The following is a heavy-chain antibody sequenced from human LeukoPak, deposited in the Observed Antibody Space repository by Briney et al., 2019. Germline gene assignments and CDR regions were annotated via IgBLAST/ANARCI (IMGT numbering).Heavy chain of an antibody. CDR1: GASISSYY. Sequence: KPSETLSLTCTVSGASISSYYWSWIRQPAGKGLEWIGRLYTSGSTNYNPSLKSRVTMSVDTSKNQFSLKLSSVTAADTAVYYCARARIAARHDPFDYWGQGTLVTVSS. J-gene: IGHJ4*02. D-gene: IGHD6-6*01. CDR3: ARARIAARHDPFDY. CDR2: LYTSGST. V-gene: IGHV4-4*07.